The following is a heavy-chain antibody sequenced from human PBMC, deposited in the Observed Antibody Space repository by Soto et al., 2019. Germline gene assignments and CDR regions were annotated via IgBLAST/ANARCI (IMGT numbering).Heavy chain of an antibody. Sequence: LVESGGGVAQPGRSLRLSCATSGFRFGPSGMHWVRQAPGKGLEWVAIIWNDGSTTYYADSVRDRSTISRDNSENTLYLQMNSLRDEDTAVYYCARDGSHYDVDYWGQGTLVTVSS. J-gene: IGHJ4*02. CDR3: ARDGSHYDVDY. CDR2: IWNDGSTT. CDR1: GFRFGPSG. V-gene: IGHV3-33*01. D-gene: IGHD4-4*01.